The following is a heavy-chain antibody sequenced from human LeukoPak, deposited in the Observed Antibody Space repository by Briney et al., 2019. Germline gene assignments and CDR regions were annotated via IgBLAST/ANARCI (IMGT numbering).Heavy chain of an antibody. J-gene: IGHJ4*02. CDR2: ISGSGGST. CDR1: GFAFSSYA. CDR3: AKDFKKVPPLESFDY. V-gene: IGHV3-23*01. D-gene: IGHD3-3*01. Sequence: GGSLRLSCAASGFAFSSYAMSWVRQAPGKGLEWVSAISGSGGSTYYADSVKGRFTISRDNSKNTLYLQMNSLRAEDTAVYYCAKDFKKVPPLESFDYWGQGTLVTVSS.